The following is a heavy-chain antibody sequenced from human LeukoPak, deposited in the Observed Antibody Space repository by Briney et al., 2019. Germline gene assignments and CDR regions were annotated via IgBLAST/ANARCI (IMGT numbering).Heavy chain of an antibody. V-gene: IGHV4-59*12. CDR2: IYYSGST. J-gene: IGHJ5*02. CDR1: GGSISSYY. Sequence: SETLSLTCTVSGGSISSYYWSWIRQPPGKGLEWIGYIYYSGSTNYNPSLKSRVTISVDTSKNQFSLKLSSVTAADTAVYYYARDNTIAAAGTSWFDPWGQGTLVTVSS. CDR3: ARDNTIAAAGTSWFDP. D-gene: IGHD6-13*01.